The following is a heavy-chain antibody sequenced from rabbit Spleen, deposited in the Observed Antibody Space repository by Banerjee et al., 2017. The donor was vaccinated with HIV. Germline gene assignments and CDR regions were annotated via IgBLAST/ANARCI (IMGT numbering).Heavy chain of an antibody. CDR2: IYVGSSNNS. CDR1: GFSFSSKYW. J-gene: IGHJ4*01. CDR3: ARSRYYDYDYNGHDFAIPNNL. Sequence: QSLEESGGDLVKPGASLTLTCTASGFSFSSKYWICWVRQAPGKGLEWIACIYVGSSNNSYYASWAKGRFTISKASSTTVTLQMTSLTAADTATYFCARSRYYDYDYNGHDFAIPNNLWGQGTLVTVS. V-gene: IGHV1S40*01. D-gene: IGHD6-1*01.